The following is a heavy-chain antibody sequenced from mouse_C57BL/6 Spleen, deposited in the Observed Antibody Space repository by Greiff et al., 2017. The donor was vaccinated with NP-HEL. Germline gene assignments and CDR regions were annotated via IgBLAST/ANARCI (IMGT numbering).Heavy chain of an antibody. V-gene: IGHV5-17*01. CDR2: ISSGSSTI. CDR1: GFTFSDYG. Sequence: EVKLVESGGGLVKPGGSLKLSCAASGFTFSDYGMHWVRQAPEKGLEWVAYISSGSSTIYYADTVKGRFTISRDNAKNTLFLQMTSLRSEDTAMYYCARWLLYYAMDYWGQGTSVTVSS. J-gene: IGHJ4*01. D-gene: IGHD2-3*01. CDR3: ARWLLYYAMDY.